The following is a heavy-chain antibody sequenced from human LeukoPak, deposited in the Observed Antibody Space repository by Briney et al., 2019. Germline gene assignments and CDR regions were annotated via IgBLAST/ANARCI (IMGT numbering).Heavy chain of an antibody. V-gene: IGHV4-34*01. CDR3: ARGVRPDYDFWSGYPYSYYFDY. J-gene: IGHJ4*02. CDR2: INHSGST. Sequence: SETLSLTCAVYGGFFSGYYWSWIRQPPGKGLEWIGEINHSGSTNYNPSLKSRVTISVDTSKNQFSLKLSSVTAADTAVYYCARGVRPDYDFWSGYPYSYYFDYWGQGTLVTVSS. D-gene: IGHD3-3*01. CDR1: GGFFSGYY.